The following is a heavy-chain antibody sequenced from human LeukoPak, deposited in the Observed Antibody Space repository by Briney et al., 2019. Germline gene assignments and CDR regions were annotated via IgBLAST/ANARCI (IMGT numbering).Heavy chain of an antibody. Sequence: GRSLRLSCAASGFPFDDYAMHWVRRSPGKGLEWVSGISWNSGSIGYADSVKGRFTISRDNAKNSLYLQMNSLRAEDTALYYCAKDIEYSSGLDYWGQGTLVTVYS. D-gene: IGHD6-19*01. CDR1: GFPFDDYA. V-gene: IGHV3-9*01. CDR3: AKDIEYSSGLDY. CDR2: ISWNSGSI. J-gene: IGHJ4*02.